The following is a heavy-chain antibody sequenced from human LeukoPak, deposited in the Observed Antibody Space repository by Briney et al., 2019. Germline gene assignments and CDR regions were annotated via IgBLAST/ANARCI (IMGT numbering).Heavy chain of an antibody. D-gene: IGHD2-15*01. CDR1: GGTFSSYA. Sequence: GASVKVSCKASGGTFSSYAISWVRQAPGQGLEWMGRIIPIFGTANYAQKFQGRVTITTDESTSTAYMELSSLRSEDTAVYYCACSGGSFDHPLFDYWDQGTLVTVSS. J-gene: IGHJ4*02. CDR2: IIPIFGTA. CDR3: ACSGGSFDHPLFDY. V-gene: IGHV1-69*05.